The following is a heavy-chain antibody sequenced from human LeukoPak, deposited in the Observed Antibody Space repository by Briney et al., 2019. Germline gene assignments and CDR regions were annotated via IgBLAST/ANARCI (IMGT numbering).Heavy chain of an antibody. V-gene: IGHV3-15*07. CDR2: IKSNSDGGTT. CDR3: TTRPSLREPWITG. Sequence: GGSLRLSCAASGFTFSNVWMYWVRQAPGKGLEWVGRIKSNSDGGTTECAAPVKGRFSISRDDSKSTLYLQMNTLKTEDTAVYYCTTRPSLREPWITGWGQGTLVTVSS. D-gene: IGHD1-14*01. CDR1: GFTFSNVW. J-gene: IGHJ4*02.